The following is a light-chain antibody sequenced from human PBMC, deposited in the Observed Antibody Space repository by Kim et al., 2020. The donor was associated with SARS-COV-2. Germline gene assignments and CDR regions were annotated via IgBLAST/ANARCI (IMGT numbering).Light chain of an antibody. V-gene: IGLV1-44*01. CDR2: SDN. J-gene: IGLJ1*01. CDR1: NANVGSHT. Sequence: GQRVTISCSGSNANVGSHTVSWYQHLPGAAPSLLIYSDNQRPSGVPDRFSGFKSGATASLAISGLQSQDEADYYCATWDDGLNSQVFGTGTKVTVL. CDR3: ATWDDGLNSQV.